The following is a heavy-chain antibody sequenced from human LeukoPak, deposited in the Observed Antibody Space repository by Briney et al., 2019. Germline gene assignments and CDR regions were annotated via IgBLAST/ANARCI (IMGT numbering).Heavy chain of an antibody. J-gene: IGHJ4*02. CDR1: GGTFSSYA. V-gene: IGHV1-69*05. D-gene: IGHD6-13*01. Sequence: ASVKVSCKASGGTFSSYAITWVRQAPGQGLEWMGRIIPIFGTANYVQKFQGRVTITTDESTRTPYMELNTLRPDDTAVYYFPRERPPGDSCSWFLEGYFDIWGQGTLVTVSS. CDR2: IIPIFGTA. CDR3: PRERPPGDSCSWFLEGYFDI.